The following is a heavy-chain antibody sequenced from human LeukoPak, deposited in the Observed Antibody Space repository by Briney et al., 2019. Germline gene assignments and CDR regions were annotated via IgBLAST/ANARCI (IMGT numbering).Heavy chain of an antibody. V-gene: IGHV1-3*03. Sequence: GASVKVSCKASGYTFTTYVIHWVRQAPGQRLEWMGWINSGNGNTKYSQEFQGRVTITRDTSPSTAYMELSSLRSEDMAVYYCARDARSSSFGYYFDYWGQGTLVTVSS. J-gene: IGHJ4*02. CDR3: ARDARSSSFGYYFDY. CDR2: INSGNGNT. CDR1: GYTFTTYV. D-gene: IGHD6-13*01.